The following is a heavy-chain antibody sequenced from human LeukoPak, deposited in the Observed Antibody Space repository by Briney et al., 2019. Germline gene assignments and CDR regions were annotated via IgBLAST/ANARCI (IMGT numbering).Heavy chain of an antibody. CDR1: GFAFGDYG. Sequence: GGSLRLSCAASGFAFGDYGMHWARQPPGKGLEWVSGISWNSGSIGYADSVKGRFTISRDNAKNSLYLQMNSLRAEDTALYYCAKDRWGYCSGGSCYLNAFDIWGQGTMVTVSS. J-gene: IGHJ3*02. CDR3: AKDRWGYCSGGSCYLNAFDI. CDR2: ISWNSGSI. D-gene: IGHD2-15*01. V-gene: IGHV3-9*01.